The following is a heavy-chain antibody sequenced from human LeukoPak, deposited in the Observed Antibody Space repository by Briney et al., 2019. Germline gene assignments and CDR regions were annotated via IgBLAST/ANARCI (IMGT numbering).Heavy chain of an antibody. V-gene: IGHV4-59*01. D-gene: IGHD2-15*01. CDR1: GGSISSYY. CDR3: TRGSRYRSSGCCYGWFDP. CDR2: IYYSGST. Sequence: PSETLSLTCTVSGGSISSYYWSWVRQPPGKGLEWIGYIYYSGSTNYNPSLKSRVTISVDTSKNQFSLKLNSVTAADTAIYYCTRGSRYRSSGCCYGWFDPWGQGTLVTVSS. J-gene: IGHJ5*02.